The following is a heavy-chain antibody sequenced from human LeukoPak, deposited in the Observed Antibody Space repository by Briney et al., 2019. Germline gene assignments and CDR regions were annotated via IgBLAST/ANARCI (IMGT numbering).Heavy chain of an antibody. D-gene: IGHD4-17*01. V-gene: IGHV4-34*01. CDR2: INHSGST. Sequence: SETLSLTCAVYGGSFSGYYWSWLRQPPGKGLEWIGEINHSGSTNYNPSLKSRVTISVDTSKNQFSLKLSSVTAADTAVYYCAFEGDGDYVGDYFDYWGQGTLVTVSS. J-gene: IGHJ4*02. CDR3: AFEGDGDYVGDYFDY. CDR1: GGSFSGYY.